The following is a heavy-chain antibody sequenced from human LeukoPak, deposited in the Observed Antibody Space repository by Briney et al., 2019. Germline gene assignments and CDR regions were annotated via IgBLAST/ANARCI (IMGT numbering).Heavy chain of an antibody. J-gene: IGHJ4*02. V-gene: IGHV1-18*01. CDR2: ISGYNGNT. CDR3: TKGSYDFLTGYYAIFDY. D-gene: IGHD3-9*01. CDR1: GYTFTSYG. Sequence: GASVKVSCKASGYTFTSYGISWVRQAPGQGLEWMGWISGYNGNTNYAQNLQGRVTMTTDTSTNTAYMELRSLRSDDTAVYYCTKGSYDFLTGYYAIFDYWGQGTLVTVSS.